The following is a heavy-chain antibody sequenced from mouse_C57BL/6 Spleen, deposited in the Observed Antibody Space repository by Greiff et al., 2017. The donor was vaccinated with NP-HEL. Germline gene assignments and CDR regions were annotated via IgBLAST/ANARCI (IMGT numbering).Heavy chain of an antibody. Sequence: QVQLQQSGAELAKPGASVKLSCKASGYTFTSYWMHWVKQRPGQGLEWIGYINPSSGYPKYNQKFKDKATLTADKSSSTAYMQLSSLTYEDSAVYYCAIYYDYDGGYFDYWGQGTTLTVSS. D-gene: IGHD2-4*01. CDR2: INPSSGYP. CDR1: GYTFTSYW. CDR3: AIYYDYDGGYFDY. J-gene: IGHJ2*01. V-gene: IGHV1-7*01.